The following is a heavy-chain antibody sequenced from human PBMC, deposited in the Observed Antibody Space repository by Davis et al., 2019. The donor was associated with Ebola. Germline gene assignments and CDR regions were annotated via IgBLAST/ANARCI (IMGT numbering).Heavy chain of an antibody. CDR2: IIPIFGTA. V-gene: IGHV1-69*06. Sequence: SVKVSCKASGGTFSSYAISWVRQAPGQGLEWMGGIIPIFGTANYAQKFQGRVTITADKSTSTAYMELSSLRSEDTAVYYRARGGRGIAARPDYYGMDVWGQGTTVTVSS. CDR1: GGTFSSYA. D-gene: IGHD6-6*01. CDR3: ARGGRGIAARPDYYGMDV. J-gene: IGHJ6*02.